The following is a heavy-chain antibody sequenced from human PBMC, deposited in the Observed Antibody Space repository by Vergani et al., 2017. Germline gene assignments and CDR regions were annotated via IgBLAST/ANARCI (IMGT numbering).Heavy chain of an antibody. CDR3: ATAFFLEGTGGYAGY. CDR1: GYTLTDYW. J-gene: IGHJ4*02. D-gene: IGHD3-16*01. V-gene: IGHV1-69-2*01. CDR2: VDPEDGEK. Sequence: DVQLVQSGAEVKKPGTTVKISCKVSGYTLTDYWMHWVQQAPGKGLEWMGAVDPEDGEKVYAEKFQARVTITADTSRDTVYLEVTSLKSDDTAVYYCATAFFLEGTGGYAGYWGQGTLVTVSS.